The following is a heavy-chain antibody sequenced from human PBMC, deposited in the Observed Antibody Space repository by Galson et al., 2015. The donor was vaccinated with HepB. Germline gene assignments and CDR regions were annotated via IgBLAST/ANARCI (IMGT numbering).Heavy chain of an antibody. V-gene: IGHV3-23*01. D-gene: IGHD2-2*01. CDR2: ISGSGDST. CDR3: AKDLIPAATAGSPFDN. CDR1: GFTFSSYA. J-gene: IGHJ4*02. Sequence: SLRLSCAASGFTFSSYAMSWVRQAPGKGLEWVSGISGSGDSTYYADSMKGRFTISRDNSKNTLYLQMNSLRVEDTAVYYCAKDLIPAATAGSPFDNWGQGTLVPVS.